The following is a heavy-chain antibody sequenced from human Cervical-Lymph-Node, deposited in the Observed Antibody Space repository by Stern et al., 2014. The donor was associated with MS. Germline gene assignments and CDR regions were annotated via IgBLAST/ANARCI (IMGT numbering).Heavy chain of an antibody. Sequence: QVQLVQSGAEVKKPGASVKVSCKASGYTFTSYYMHWVRQAPGQGLEWMGIINPSGGSTSYAQKFQGRVTMTRDTSTSTVYMELSSLRSEDTAVYYCAHTYYYDSSGYSGMDVWGQGTTVTVSS. J-gene: IGHJ6*02. V-gene: IGHV1-46*01. CDR2: INPSGGST. CDR1: GYTFTSYY. CDR3: AHTYYYDSSGYSGMDV. D-gene: IGHD3-22*01.